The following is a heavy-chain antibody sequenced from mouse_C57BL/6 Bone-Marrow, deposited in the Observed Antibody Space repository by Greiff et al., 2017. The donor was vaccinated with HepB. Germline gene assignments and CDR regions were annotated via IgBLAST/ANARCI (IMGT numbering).Heavy chain of an antibody. CDR3: ARDALYGYDCYLYFDV. Sequence: EVQRVESGGGLVQSGRSLRLSCATSGFTFSDFYMEWVRQAPGQGLEWIAGSRNKANDYTTEYSAAVKGRFIVSRDTSQSILYLQMNSLRAEDAAIYYCARDALYGYDCYLYFDVWGTGTTVTVSS. V-gene: IGHV7-1*01. J-gene: IGHJ1*03. CDR1: GFTFSDFY. CDR2: SRNKANDYTT. D-gene: IGHD2-2*01.